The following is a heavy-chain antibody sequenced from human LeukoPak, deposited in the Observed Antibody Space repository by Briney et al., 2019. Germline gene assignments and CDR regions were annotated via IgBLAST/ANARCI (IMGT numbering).Heavy chain of an antibody. J-gene: IGHJ4*02. CDR3: ATNYHDSSVNSSGLEY. CDR2: IWFDGSFE. Sequence: GESLRLSCAANGVTFEIYGMPWVRQAPGKGLEWLALIWFDGSFEEYADDVKRRFTVSRDNSKKILFLQMNSLRAEDTAVYYCATNYHDSSVNSSGLEYWGQGTLVTVSS. D-gene: IGHD3-22*01. CDR1: GVTFEIYG. V-gene: IGHV3-33*03.